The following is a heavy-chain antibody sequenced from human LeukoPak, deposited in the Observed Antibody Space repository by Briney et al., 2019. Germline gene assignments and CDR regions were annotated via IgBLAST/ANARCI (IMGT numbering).Heavy chain of an antibody. V-gene: IGHV4-59*01. CDR2: IHYTGST. D-gene: IGHD3-10*01. CDR1: GGSINSYY. Sequence: SETLSLTCTVSGGSINSYYWSWIRQPPGKGLECIGYIHYTGSTNYNPSLKSRVTISVDTSKNQFSLKLSSVTAADTAVYYCARAVYYGSGNMDVWGKGTTVTISS. CDR3: ARAVYYGSGNMDV. J-gene: IGHJ6*03.